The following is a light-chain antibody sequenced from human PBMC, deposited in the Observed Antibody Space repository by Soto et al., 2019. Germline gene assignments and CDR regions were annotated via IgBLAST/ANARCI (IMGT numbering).Light chain of an antibody. Sequence: QSVLSQPPSASGSPGQSVTISCTGTSSDVGGYNYVPWYQQHPGKAPKLMIYEVSKRPSGVPDRFSGSKSGNTASLTVSGLQAEDECDYYCSSYAGSNNFEVVFGGGTKLTVL. J-gene: IGLJ2*01. CDR3: SSYAGSNNFEVV. V-gene: IGLV2-8*01. CDR1: SSDVGGYNY. CDR2: EVS.